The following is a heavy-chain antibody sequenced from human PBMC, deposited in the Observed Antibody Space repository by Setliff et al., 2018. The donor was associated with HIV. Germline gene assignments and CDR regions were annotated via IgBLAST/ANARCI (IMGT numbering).Heavy chain of an antibody. CDR3: ARVSITYWYSIPRDYYYYMDV. D-gene: IGHD2-8*02. CDR1: GGSFSGYY. V-gene: IGHV4-34*01. Sequence: SETLSLTCAVYGGSFSGYYWSWIRQPPGKGLEWIGEINHSGSNNYNPSLKIRVTISVDTSTNQFSLKLSSVTAADTAVYYCARVSITYWYSIPRDYYYYMDVWGEGTTVTVSS. CDR2: INHSGSN. J-gene: IGHJ6*03.